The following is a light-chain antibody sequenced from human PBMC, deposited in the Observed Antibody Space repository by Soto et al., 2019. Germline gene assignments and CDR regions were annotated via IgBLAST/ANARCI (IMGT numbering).Light chain of an antibody. J-gene: IGKJ1*01. V-gene: IGKV1-39*01. CDR1: QSISSW. Sequence: DIQMTQSPSTLSASVGDRVTITCRASQSISSWLAWYQQKPGKAPQALIYDASSLKSGVPSRFSGSGSGTDFTLTISSLKPEDFATYYCQQSYSTPLTFGQGTKVDI. CDR3: QQSYSTPLT. CDR2: DAS.